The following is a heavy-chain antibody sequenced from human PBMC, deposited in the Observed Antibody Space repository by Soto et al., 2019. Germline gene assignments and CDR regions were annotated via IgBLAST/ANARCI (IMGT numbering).Heavy chain of an antibody. Sequence: SETLSLTCAVSAGSISSSNWWHWVRQPPGKGLEWIGEIHHSGTTNYNPSLKSRVAISVDKSKNQFSLKLNSVTAADTAVYYCARVRQYCSGSSCYLDPWGQGTLVTVSS. V-gene: IGHV4-4*02. CDR2: IHHSGTT. CDR1: AGSISSSNW. J-gene: IGHJ5*02. CDR3: ARVRQYCSGSSCYLDP. D-gene: IGHD2-2*01.